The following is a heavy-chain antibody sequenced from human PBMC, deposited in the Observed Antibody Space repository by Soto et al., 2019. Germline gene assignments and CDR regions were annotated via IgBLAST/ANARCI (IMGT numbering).Heavy chain of an antibody. CDR2: ITHSGTYV. CDR1: GFTFSEYS. CDR3: ARARGNDWYSDY. J-gene: IGHJ4*02. Sequence: GSLRLSCTASGFTFSEYSMSWVRQAPGKGLEWVSSITHSGTYVYYADSVKGRFTISRDSASNSLFLQMTSLRAEDTAVYHCARARGNDWYSDYWGQGTLVTVSS. D-gene: IGHD5-12*01. V-gene: IGHV3-21*01.